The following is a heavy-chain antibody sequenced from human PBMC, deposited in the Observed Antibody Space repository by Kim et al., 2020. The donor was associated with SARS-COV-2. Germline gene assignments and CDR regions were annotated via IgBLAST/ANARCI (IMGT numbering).Heavy chain of an antibody. V-gene: IGHV1-8*01. D-gene: IGHD2-21*02. Sequence: ASVKVSCKASGYTFTSYDINWVRQATGQGLEWMGWMNPNSGNTGYAQKFQGRVTMTRNTSISTAYMELSSLRSEDTAVYYCAREPWGVAYCGGDCYSPWGQGTLVTVSS. CDR2: MNPNSGNT. CDR3: AREPWGVAYCGGDCYSP. J-gene: IGHJ5*02. CDR1: GYTFTSYD.